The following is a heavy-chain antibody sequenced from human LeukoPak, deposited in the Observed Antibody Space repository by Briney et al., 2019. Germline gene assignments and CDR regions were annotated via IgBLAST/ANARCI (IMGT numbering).Heavy chain of an antibody. J-gene: IGHJ6*02. D-gene: IGHD2-2*01. CDR3: ASSHGVVPAAYGMDV. V-gene: IGHV7-4-1*02. CDR1: GYTFTSYA. Sequence: ASVKVSCKASGYTFTSYAMNWARQAPGQGPEWMGWINTNTGNPTYAQGFTGRFVFSLDTSVSTAYLQISSLKAEDTAVYYCASSHGVVPAAYGMDVWGQGTTVTVSS. CDR2: INTNTGNP.